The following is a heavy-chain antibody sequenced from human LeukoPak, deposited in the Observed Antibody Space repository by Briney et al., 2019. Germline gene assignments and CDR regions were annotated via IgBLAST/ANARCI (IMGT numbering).Heavy chain of an antibody. J-gene: IGHJ3*02. CDR1: GFTFSSYA. D-gene: IGHD4/OR15-4a*01. CDR2: ISGSGGST. CDR3: AKGGADHDAFDI. V-gene: IGHV3-23*01. Sequence: PGGSLRLSCAASGFTFSSYAMSWVRQAPGKGLEWVSAISGSGGSTYYADSVKGRFTISRDNSKSTLYLQMNSLRAEDTAVYYCAKGGADHDAFDIWGQGTMVTVSS.